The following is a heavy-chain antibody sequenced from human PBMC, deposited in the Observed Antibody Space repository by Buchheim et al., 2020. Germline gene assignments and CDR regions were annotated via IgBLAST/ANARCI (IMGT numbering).Heavy chain of an antibody. CDR2: ISSSSSTI. CDR3: ARDRWEPSMGVYYFDY. V-gene: IGHV3-48*01. CDR1: GFTFSSYS. J-gene: IGHJ4*02. Sequence: EVQLVESGGGLVQPGGSLRLSCAASGFTFSSYSMNWVRQAPGKGLEWVSYISSSSSTIYYADSVKGRFTISSDNAKNSLYLQMNSLRAEDTAVYYCARDRWEPSMGVYYFDYWGQGTL. D-gene: IGHD1-26*01.